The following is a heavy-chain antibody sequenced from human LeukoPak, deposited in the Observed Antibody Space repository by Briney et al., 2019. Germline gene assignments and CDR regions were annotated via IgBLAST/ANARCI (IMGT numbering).Heavy chain of an antibody. V-gene: IGHV3-30-3*01. Sequence: GGSLRLSCAASGFTFSSYAMHWVRQAPGKGLEWVAVISYDGSNKYYADSVKGRFTISRDNSKNTLYLQMNSLRAEDTAVYYCARGWTYYYGSGTSYGTYWGQGTLVTVSS. CDR1: GFTFSSYA. J-gene: IGHJ4*02. D-gene: IGHD3-10*01. CDR2: ISYDGSNK. CDR3: ARGWTYYYGSGTSYGTY.